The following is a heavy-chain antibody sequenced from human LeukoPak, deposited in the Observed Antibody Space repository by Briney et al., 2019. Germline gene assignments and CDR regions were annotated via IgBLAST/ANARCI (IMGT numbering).Heavy chain of an antibody. CDR3: GREIQAPGKTFEY. Sequence: QPGGSLTLSCALSGFTSSSYWMHWVRQVPGKGLVWVSRINDDGTYTVYADSVKGRFTISRDNAKNTLYLQMNSLRGEDTAVYYCGREIQAPGKTFEYWGQGTLVTVSS. CDR2: INDDGTYT. CDR1: GFTSSSYW. V-gene: IGHV3-74*01. J-gene: IGHJ4*02.